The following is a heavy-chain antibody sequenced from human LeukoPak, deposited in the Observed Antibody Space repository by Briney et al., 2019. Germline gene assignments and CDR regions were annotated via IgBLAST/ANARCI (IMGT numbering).Heavy chain of an antibody. Sequence: SETLSLTCTVSGGSISSGSYYWSWIRQPAGKGLEWIGRIYTSGSTNYNPSLKSRVTISVDTSKNQFSLKLSSVTAADTAVYYCARHKCGSGSYLDYWGQGTLVTVSS. CDR2: IYTSGST. V-gene: IGHV4-61*02. CDR3: ARHKCGSGSYLDY. J-gene: IGHJ4*02. D-gene: IGHD3-10*01. CDR1: GGSISSGSYY.